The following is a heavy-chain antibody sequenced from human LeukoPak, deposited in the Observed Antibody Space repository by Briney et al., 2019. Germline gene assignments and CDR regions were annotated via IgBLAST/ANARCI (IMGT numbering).Heavy chain of an antibody. CDR3: AKDCHGDRCLDY. D-gene: IGHD4-17*01. Sequence: PGGSLRLSCAASGFTFNTYWMHWVRQAPGKGLVWVSRINSDGSSTSYADSVKGRFTISRDNAKNTLYLQMNSLRAEDTAVYYCAKDCHGDRCLDYWGQGTLVTVSS. J-gene: IGHJ4*02. CDR2: INSDGSST. V-gene: IGHV3-74*01. CDR1: GFTFNTYW.